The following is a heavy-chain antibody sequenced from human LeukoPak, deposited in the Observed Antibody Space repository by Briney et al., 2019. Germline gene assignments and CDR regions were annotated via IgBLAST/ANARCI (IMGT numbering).Heavy chain of an antibody. Sequence: PSETLSLTCTVSGGSISSYYWSWIRQPPGKGLEWVSVIYSGGSTYYADSVKGRFTISRDNSKNTLYLQMNSLRAEDTAVYYSARAGLWFGELRGAFWGQGTLVTVSS. CDR3: ARAGLWFGELRGAF. V-gene: IGHV3-66*01. CDR2: IYSGGST. D-gene: IGHD3-10*01. J-gene: IGHJ4*02. CDR1: GGSISSYY.